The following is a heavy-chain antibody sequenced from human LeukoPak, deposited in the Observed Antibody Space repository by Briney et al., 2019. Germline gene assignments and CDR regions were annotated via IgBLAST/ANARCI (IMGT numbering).Heavy chain of an antibody. CDR1: GGSFSGYY. CDR3: ARGIAAASYYMDV. D-gene: IGHD6-13*01. V-gene: IGHV4-34*01. Sequence: SETLSLTCAVYGGSFSGYYWSWIRQPPGKGLEWIGEINRSGSTNYNPSLKSRVTISVDTSKNQFSLKLSSVTAADTAVYYCARGIAAASYYMDVWGKGTTVTVSS. CDR2: INRSGST. J-gene: IGHJ6*03.